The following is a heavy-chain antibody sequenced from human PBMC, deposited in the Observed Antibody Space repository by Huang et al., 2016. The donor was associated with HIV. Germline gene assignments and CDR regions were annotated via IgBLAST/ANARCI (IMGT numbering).Heavy chain of an antibody. CDR2: VYQRGST. CDR3: ASQHIGAAATWF. V-gene: IGHV4-39*01. D-gene: IGHD6-13*01. Sequence: QLQESGPGQVKPSETLSLTCTVSGDFISSTNYYWGWIRQSPGKGLEWVGSVYQRGSTNYNPSLKSRVTLSVDTSRNQFSLRLNSVTAADTAVYYCASQHIGAAATWFWGRGTQVAVSS. J-gene: IGHJ4*02. CDR1: GDFISSTNYY.